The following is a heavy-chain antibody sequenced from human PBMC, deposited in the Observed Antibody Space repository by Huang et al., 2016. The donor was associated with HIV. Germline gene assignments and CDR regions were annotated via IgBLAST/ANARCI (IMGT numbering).Heavy chain of an antibody. CDR2: IIPILGTA. V-gene: IGHV1-69*01. Sequence: QVQLVQSGAEVKKPGSSVKVSCKASGGTFSTYAISWVRQAPGKGLEWRGGIIPILGTANYAQKFQGTVTITADEFTSTAYMELSSLRSEDTALYYCARGRTRSSLYDSYYGLDVWGQGTTVTVSS. J-gene: IGHJ6*02. D-gene: IGHD6-6*01. CDR1: GGTFSTYA. CDR3: ARGRTRSSLYDSYYGLDV.